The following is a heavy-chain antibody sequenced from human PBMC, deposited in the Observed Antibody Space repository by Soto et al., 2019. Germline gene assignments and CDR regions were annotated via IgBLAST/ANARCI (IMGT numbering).Heavy chain of an antibody. CDR1: GDSISSGIDY. CDR2: IYHSGST. Sequence: QVQLQESGPGQVKPSQTLSLTCTVSGDSISSGIDYWGWIRHHPGKGLEWIGHIYHSGSTYYNPSLKSRVTISVDTSKNQFSLKRSSVTAADTAVYYCARQYSSGWYQHFDYWGQGALVTVSS. D-gene: IGHD6-19*01. J-gene: IGHJ4*02. V-gene: IGHV4-31*03. CDR3: ARQYSSGWYQHFDY.